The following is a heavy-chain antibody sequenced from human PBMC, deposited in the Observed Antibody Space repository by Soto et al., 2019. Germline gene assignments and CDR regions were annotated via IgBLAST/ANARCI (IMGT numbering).Heavy chain of an antibody. D-gene: IGHD3-22*01. Sequence: SETLSLTWTVYGGSISSVYYYWSWIRQPPGKGLEWIGYIYYSGSTYYNPSLKSRVTISVDTSKNQFSLKLSSVTAADTAVYYCARSYYYDSSGYRNWFDPWGQGTLVTVPQ. CDR1: GGSISSVYYY. J-gene: IGHJ5*02. V-gene: IGHV4-30-4*01. CDR3: ARSYYYDSSGYRNWFDP. CDR2: IYYSGST.